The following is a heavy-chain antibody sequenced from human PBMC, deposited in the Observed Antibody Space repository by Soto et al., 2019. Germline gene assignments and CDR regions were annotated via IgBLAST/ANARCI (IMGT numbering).Heavy chain of an antibody. CDR2: ISYDGSNK. D-gene: IGHD3-3*01. CDR3: ARVFYSGYSDDAFDI. CDR1: GFTFSSYA. V-gene: IGHV3-30-3*01. J-gene: IGHJ3*02. Sequence: QVQLVESGGGVVQPGRSLRLSCAASGFTFSSYAMHWVRQAPGKGLEWVAVISYDGSNKYYADSVKGRFTISRDNSKNTLYLQMNSLRAEDTAVYDCARVFYSGYSDDAFDIWGQGTMVTVSS.